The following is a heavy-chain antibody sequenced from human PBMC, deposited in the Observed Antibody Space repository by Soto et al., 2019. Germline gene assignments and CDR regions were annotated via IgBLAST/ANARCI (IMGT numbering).Heavy chain of an antibody. J-gene: IGHJ6*03. CDR3: ARGRLLWFGELSNTDYYYYYMDV. Sequence: QVQLQQWGAGLLKPSETLSLTCAVYGGSFSGYYWSWIRQPPGKGLEWIGEINHSGSTNYNPSLKSRVTISVDTSKTQFSLKLSSVTGADTAVYYCARGRLLWFGELSNTDYYYYYMDVLGKGTTVTVSS. D-gene: IGHD3-10*01. V-gene: IGHV4-34*01. CDR1: GGSFSGYY. CDR2: INHSGST.